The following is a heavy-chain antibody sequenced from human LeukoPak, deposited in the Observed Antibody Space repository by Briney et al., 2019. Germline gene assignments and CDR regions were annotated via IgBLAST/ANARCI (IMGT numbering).Heavy chain of an antibody. J-gene: IGHJ4*02. CDR3: ARRGDNYGSPFDY. CDR1: GFTVSTNY. Sequence: PGGSLRLSCAVSGFTVSTNYMNWVRQAPGKGLEWVSLIYSGGNTDYADSVKGRFTISRDNSKNTLYLQMNSLRAEDTAVYYCARRGDNYGSPFDYWGLGTLVTVSS. D-gene: IGHD5-18*01. CDR2: IYSGGNT. V-gene: IGHV3-53*01.